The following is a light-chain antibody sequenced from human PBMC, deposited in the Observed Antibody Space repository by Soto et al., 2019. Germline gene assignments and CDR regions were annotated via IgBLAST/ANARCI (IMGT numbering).Light chain of an antibody. CDR3: QQRSSWPPGPFT. CDR2: WAS. J-gene: IGKJ3*01. Sequence: DIVMTQSPDSLAVSLGERATINCKSSQSVLYSSNNKNYLAWYRQKLGQPPQLLIYWASSRESGVPDRFSGSGSGTDFTLTISSLEPEDFAVYYCQQRSSWPPGPFTFGPGTTVDIK. CDR1: QSVLYSSNNKNY. V-gene: IGKV4-1*01.